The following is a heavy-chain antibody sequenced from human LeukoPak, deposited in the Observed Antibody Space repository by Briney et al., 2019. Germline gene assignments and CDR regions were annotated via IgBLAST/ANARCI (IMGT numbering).Heavy chain of an antibody. V-gene: IGHV1-46*01. CDR1: GYTFTGYY. CDR3: ARDNSVEDTAWWFDP. Sequence: GASVKVSCKASGYTFTGYYMHWVRQAPGQGLEWMGIINPSGGSTSYAQKFQGRVTMTRDMSTSTDYMELSSLRSEDTAVHYCARDNSVEDTAWWFDPWGQGTLVTVSS. J-gene: IGHJ5*02. CDR2: INPSGGST. D-gene: IGHD4-23*01.